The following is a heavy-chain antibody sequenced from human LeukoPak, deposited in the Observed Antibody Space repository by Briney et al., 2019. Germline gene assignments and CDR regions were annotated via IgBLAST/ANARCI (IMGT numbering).Heavy chain of an antibody. V-gene: IGHV3-23*01. Sequence: GGSLRLSCAASGFTFSSYAMSWVRQAPGKGLEWVSAISGSGDNTYYADSVKGRFTISRDNPENTLYLQMNSLRAEDTAVYYCAKDPPQLAYCGGDCTYYYHGMDVWGHGTTVTVSS. D-gene: IGHD2-21*02. CDR2: ISGSGDNT. J-gene: IGHJ6*02. CDR3: AKDPPQLAYCGGDCTYYYHGMDV. CDR1: GFTFSSYA.